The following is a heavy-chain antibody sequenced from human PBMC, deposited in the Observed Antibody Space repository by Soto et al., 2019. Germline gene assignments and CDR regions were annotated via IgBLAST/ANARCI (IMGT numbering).Heavy chain of an antibody. CDR3: ARDEAVAGITNLDY. V-gene: IGHV1-18*01. Sequence: SVKVSCKASGYTFTSYGISCVRQAPGQGLEWMGRISAYNGNTNYAQKLQGRVTMTTDTSTSTAYMELRSLRSDDTAVYYCARDEAVAGITNLDYWGQGTLVTVSS. D-gene: IGHD6-19*01. J-gene: IGHJ4*02. CDR1: GYTFTSYG. CDR2: ISAYNGNT.